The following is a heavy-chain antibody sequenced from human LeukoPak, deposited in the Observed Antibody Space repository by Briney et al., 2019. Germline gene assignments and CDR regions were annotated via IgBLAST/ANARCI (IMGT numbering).Heavy chain of an antibody. V-gene: IGHV1-2*02. Sequence: GASVKVSCKASGYTFTGYYMHWVRQAPGQGREWMGWINPNSGGTNYAQTFQGRVTMTRDTSISTAYMELSRLRSDDTAVYYCARGPVAEPFDYWGQGTLVTVSS. D-gene: IGHD6-19*01. J-gene: IGHJ4*02. CDR3: ARGPVAEPFDY. CDR2: INPNSGGT. CDR1: GYTFTGYY.